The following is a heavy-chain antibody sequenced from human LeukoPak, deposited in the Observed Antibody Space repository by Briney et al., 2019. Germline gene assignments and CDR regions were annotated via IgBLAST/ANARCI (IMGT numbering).Heavy chain of an antibody. CDR1: GFTFSSYW. Sequence: GGSLRLSCAASGFTFSSYWMHWVRQAPGKGLVWVSGINTDGSSTSYADSVKGRFTISRDNAKNTLYLQMNSLRAEDTAVYYCAKASPVLRYFDWDFDYWGQGTLITVSS. D-gene: IGHD3-9*01. V-gene: IGHV3-74*01. CDR3: AKASPVLRYFDWDFDY. CDR2: INTDGSST. J-gene: IGHJ4*02.